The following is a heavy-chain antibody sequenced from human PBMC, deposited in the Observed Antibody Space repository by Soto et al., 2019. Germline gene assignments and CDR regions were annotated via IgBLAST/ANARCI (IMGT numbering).Heavy chain of an antibody. D-gene: IGHD6-19*01. CDR3: AREVPIAVAGLFDY. CDR1: GFTFSSYG. J-gene: IGHJ4*02. V-gene: IGHV3-33*01. Sequence: GGSLRLSCAASGFTFSSYGMHWVRQAPGKGLEWVAVIWYDGSNKYYADSVKGRFTISRANSKNTLYLQMNSLRAEDTAVYYCAREVPIAVAGLFDYWGQGTLVTVSS. CDR2: IWYDGSNK.